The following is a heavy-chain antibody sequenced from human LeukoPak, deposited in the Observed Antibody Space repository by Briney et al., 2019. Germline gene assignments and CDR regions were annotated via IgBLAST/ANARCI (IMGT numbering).Heavy chain of an antibody. V-gene: IGHV3-23*01. D-gene: IGHD1-20*01. CDR3: AKDGTRYNWNEGGGAFDI. CDR1: GFTFRSYA. Sequence: SGGSLRLSCAASGFTFRSYAMTWVRQAPGKGLEWVSAMTTGTSTYYAESVKGRFTISRDNSKNTLYLQMNSLRAEGTAVYYCAKDGTRYNWNEGGGAFDIWGQGTMVTVSS. J-gene: IGHJ3*02. CDR2: MTTGTST.